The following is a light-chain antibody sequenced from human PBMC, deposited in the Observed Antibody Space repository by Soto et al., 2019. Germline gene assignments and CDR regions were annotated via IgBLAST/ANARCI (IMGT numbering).Light chain of an antibody. CDR2: AAS. J-gene: IGKJ1*01. CDR1: QGISSY. V-gene: IGKV1-9*01. CDR3: QQLNSYSWT. Sequence: DIPMTQSPSTLSASVGDRVTITCRASQGISSYLAWYQQKPGKAPKLLIYAASTLQSGVPSRFSGSGSGTEFTLTISSLQPEDFATYYCQQLNSYSWTFGQGTKVEIK.